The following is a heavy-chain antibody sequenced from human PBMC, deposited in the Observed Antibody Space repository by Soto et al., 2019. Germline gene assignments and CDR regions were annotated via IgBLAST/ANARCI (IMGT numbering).Heavy chain of an antibody. V-gene: IGHV1-8*02. Sequence: SVKVSCKTSGYDFTAYDINWVRQASGQGLEWMGWMNPINGATGSARRFQGRVSMTRNTATGTAYLELTSLRSDDTGVYYCGRGPSPRAPASGTPYYYAMDVWGQGTTVTVSS. CDR3: GRGPSPRAPASGTPYYYAMDV. D-gene: IGHD2-2*01. CDR1: GYDFTAYD. CDR2: MNPINGAT. J-gene: IGHJ6*02.